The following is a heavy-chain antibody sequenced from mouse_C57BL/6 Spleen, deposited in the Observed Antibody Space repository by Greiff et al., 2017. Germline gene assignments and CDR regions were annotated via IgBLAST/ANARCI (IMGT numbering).Heavy chain of an antibody. J-gene: IGHJ2*01. V-gene: IGHV1-55*01. CDR1: GYTFTSYW. CDR2: IYPGSGST. Sequence: QVQLQQPGAELVKPGASVKMSCTASGYTFTSYWITWVKQRPGQGLEWIGDIYPGSGSTNYNEKFKSKATLTVDTSSSTAYMQLSSLTSGDTAVYYCARWGVYWGQGTTLTVSS. CDR3: ARWGVY.